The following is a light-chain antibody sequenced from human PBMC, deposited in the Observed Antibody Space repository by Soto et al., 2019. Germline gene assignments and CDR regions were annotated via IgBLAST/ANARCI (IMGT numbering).Light chain of an antibody. J-gene: IGKJ4*01. CDR2: GAS. CDR3: QQYTSWHLT. V-gene: IGKV3-15*01. Sequence: EIVMPQSPATLSVSPGERATLSCRASQSIKSNLAWYQQKPGQTPRLLVYGASTRATGIPARFSGSGSGTEFALTISSLQSEDFAVYYCQQYTSWHLTFGGGTKVEIK. CDR1: QSIKSN.